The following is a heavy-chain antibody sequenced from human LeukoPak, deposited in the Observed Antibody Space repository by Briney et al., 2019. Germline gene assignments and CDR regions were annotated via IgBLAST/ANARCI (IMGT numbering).Heavy chain of an antibody. D-gene: IGHD6-13*01. Sequence: SETLSLTCAVYGGSFSGYYWSWIRQPPGKGLEWIGEINHSGSTNYNPSLKSRVTISVDTSKNQFSLKLSSVTAADTAVYYCARGSWAAATDYWGQGTLVTVSS. J-gene: IGHJ4*02. CDR1: GGSFSGYY. CDR3: ARGSWAAATDY. CDR2: INHSGST. V-gene: IGHV4-34*01.